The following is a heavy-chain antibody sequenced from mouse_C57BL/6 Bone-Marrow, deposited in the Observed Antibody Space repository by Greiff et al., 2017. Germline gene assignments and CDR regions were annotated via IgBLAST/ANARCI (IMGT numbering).Heavy chain of an antibody. Sequence: QVQLQQPGAELVMPGASVKLSCKASGYTFTSYWMHWVKQRPGQGLEWIGEIDPSDSYTNYNQKFKGKSTLTVDKSSSTAYMQLSSLTSEDSAVYYCARGRGFITTVVGPVDYWGQGTTLTVSS. V-gene: IGHV1-69*01. D-gene: IGHD1-1*01. CDR3: ARGRGFITTVVGPVDY. J-gene: IGHJ2*01. CDR1: GYTFTSYW. CDR2: IDPSDSYT.